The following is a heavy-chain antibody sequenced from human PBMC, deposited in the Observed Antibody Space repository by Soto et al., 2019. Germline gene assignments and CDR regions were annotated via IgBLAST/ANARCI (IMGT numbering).Heavy chain of an antibody. J-gene: IGHJ6*02. D-gene: IGHD3-22*01. CDR3: ARTGPYYDSRGPLGYGMDV. CDR1: GGTFSSYA. Sequence: SVKVSCKASGGTFSSYAISCVRQASGRGLEWMGGIIPISGTTNYAQKLQGRVTITADESTNTAYVELSSLRSEDTAVYYCARTGPYYDSRGPLGYGMDVWGQGTTVTVSS. CDR2: IIPISGTT. V-gene: IGHV1-69*13.